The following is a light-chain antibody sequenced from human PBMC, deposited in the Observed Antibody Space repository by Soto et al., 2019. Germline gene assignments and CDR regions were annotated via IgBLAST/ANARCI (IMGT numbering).Light chain of an antibody. CDR1: SSNIGTNT. CDR3: AAWDVSLVV. CDR2: SDN. Sequence: QSVLTQPPSASGTPGQRVTISCSGSSSNIGTNTVIWYQQLPGAAPKLLIYSDNQRPSGVPDRFSVYKSGTSASLAISGLQSEDEADYYCAAWDVSLVVFGGGTKLTVL. J-gene: IGLJ2*01. V-gene: IGLV1-44*01.